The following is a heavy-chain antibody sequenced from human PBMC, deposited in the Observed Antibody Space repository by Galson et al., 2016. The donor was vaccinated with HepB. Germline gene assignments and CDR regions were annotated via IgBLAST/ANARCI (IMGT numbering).Heavy chain of an antibody. V-gene: IGHV3-53*04. Sequence: SLRLSCAASGFTVSTNYMSWVRQAPGKGLAWVSVIYGGGSTTHADSVKGRFTISRHNSKNTLYLQMNSLRVDDTAVFYCAREASYVNVLDHWGQGTLVTVSS. CDR3: AREASYVNVLDH. CDR1: GFTVSTNY. CDR2: IYGGGST. J-gene: IGHJ4*02. D-gene: IGHD5-18*01.